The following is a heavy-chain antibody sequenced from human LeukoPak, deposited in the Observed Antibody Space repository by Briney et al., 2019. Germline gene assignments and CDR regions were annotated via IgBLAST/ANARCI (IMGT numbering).Heavy chain of an antibody. CDR3: ARVWITIFGVVTYFDY. CDR2: IYHSGST. V-gene: IGHV4-4*02. Sequence: SETLSLTCAVSGGSISSSNWWSWVRQPPGKGLEWIGEIYHSGSTNYNPSLKSRVTISVDKSKNQFSLKLSSVTAADTAVYYCARVWITIFGVVTYFDYWGQGTLVTVSS. CDR1: GGSISSSNW. J-gene: IGHJ4*02. D-gene: IGHD3-3*01.